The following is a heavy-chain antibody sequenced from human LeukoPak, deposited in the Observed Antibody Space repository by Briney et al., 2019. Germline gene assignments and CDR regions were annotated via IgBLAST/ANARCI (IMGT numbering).Heavy chain of an antibody. CDR3: SRDLLPPTGLPRFDP. Sequence: GASVKVSCKASGYTFTSYAMNWVRQAPGQGLEWMGWINTNTGNPTYAHGFTGRFVFSLDTSVSTAYLQSRSLQPEDTAVYYWSRDLLPPTGLPRFDPWGQGTLVTVSS. CDR1: GYTFTSYA. CDR2: INTNTGNP. J-gene: IGHJ5*02. D-gene: IGHD7-27*01. V-gene: IGHV7-4-1*02.